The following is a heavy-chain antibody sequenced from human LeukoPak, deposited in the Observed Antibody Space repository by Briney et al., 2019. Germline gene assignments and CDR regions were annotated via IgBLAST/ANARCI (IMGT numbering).Heavy chain of an antibody. CDR3: ARADDYSNSGFDY. Sequence: GGSLRLSCAASGFTFSSYWIHWVRQAPGKGLVWVSRMNSDGSSTSYADSVKGRFTISRDNAKNTLYLQMNSLRAEDTAVYYCARADDYSNSGFDYWGQGTLVTVSS. J-gene: IGHJ4*02. CDR2: MNSDGSST. CDR1: GFTFSSYW. D-gene: IGHD4-4*01. V-gene: IGHV3-74*01.